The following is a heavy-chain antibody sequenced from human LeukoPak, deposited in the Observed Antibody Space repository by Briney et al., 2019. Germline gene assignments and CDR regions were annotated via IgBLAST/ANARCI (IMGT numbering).Heavy chain of an antibody. V-gene: IGHV3-11*05. CDR1: GFTFSDSF. CDR2: ISYNTSYT. CDR3: ARGGVGPTILDY. J-gene: IGHJ4*02. Sequence: TGGSLRLSCAASGFTFSDSFMSWIRQAPGKGLEWISYISYNTSYTYYADSVKGRFTISRDNAKDSLYLQMNSLRAEDTAVYYCARGGVGPTILDYWGQGTLVTVSS. D-gene: IGHD1-26*01.